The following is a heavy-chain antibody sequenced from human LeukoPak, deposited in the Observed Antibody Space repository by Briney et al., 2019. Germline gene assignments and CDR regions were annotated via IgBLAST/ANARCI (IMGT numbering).Heavy chain of an antibody. Sequence: SVKVSCKASGGTFSSYAISWVRQAPGQGLEWMGRIIPIFGTANYAQKFQGRVMITTGESTSTAYMELSSLRSEDTAVYYCARDPYGSGVHVDYWGQGTLVTVSS. V-gene: IGHV1-69*05. CDR1: GGTFSSYA. D-gene: IGHD3-10*01. J-gene: IGHJ4*02. CDR2: IIPIFGTA. CDR3: ARDPYGSGVHVDY.